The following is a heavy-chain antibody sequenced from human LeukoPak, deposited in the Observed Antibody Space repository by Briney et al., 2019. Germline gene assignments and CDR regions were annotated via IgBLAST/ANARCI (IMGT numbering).Heavy chain of an antibody. CDR1: GFTFGGYG. D-gene: IGHD1-14*01. V-gene: IGHV3-33*01. Sequence: PGGSLRLSCAGSGFTFGGYGMHGFGQTPGRGLEWVAVIAYDGSRACYADSVKGRFTISRDNSKNTMSVQMDDLRAEDTAVYYCTRYNNDHFDYWGQGTLVTVSS. CDR2: IAYDGSRA. CDR3: TRYNNDHFDY. J-gene: IGHJ4*02.